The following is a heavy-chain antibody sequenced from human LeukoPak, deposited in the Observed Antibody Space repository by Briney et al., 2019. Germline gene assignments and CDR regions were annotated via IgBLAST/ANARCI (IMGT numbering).Heavy chain of an antibody. CDR3: ARDTTYYYDSSGYGDDAFDI. D-gene: IGHD3-22*01. CDR2: IYYSGST. Sequence: SETLSLTCTVSGGSISSYYWSWIRQPPGKGLEWIGYIYYSGSTNYDPSLKSRVPISVDTSKNQFSLKLSSVTAADTAVYYCARDTTYYYDSSGYGDDAFDIWGQGTMVTVSS. CDR1: GGSISSYY. V-gene: IGHV4-59*01. J-gene: IGHJ3*02.